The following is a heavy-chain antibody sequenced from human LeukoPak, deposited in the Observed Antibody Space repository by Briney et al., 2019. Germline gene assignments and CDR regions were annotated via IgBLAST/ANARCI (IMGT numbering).Heavy chain of an antibody. Sequence: PSETLSLTCTVSGGSISSSSYYWGWIRQPPGKGLEWIGSIYYSGSTYYNPSLKSRVTISVDTSKNQFSLKLSSVTAADTAVCYCARLRLYYDFWSGYYDHHHFDYWGQGTLVTVSS. CDR3: ARLRLYYDFWSGYYDHHHFDY. V-gene: IGHV4-39*01. D-gene: IGHD3-3*01. CDR1: GGSISSSSYY. J-gene: IGHJ4*02. CDR2: IYYSGST.